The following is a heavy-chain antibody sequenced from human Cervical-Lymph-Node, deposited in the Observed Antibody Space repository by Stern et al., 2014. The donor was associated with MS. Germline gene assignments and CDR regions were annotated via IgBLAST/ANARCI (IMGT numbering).Heavy chain of an antibody. CDR3: ARVVSVPGRRDNWFDP. CDR1: GFTFSDYD. D-gene: IGHD6-19*01. Sequence: VHLVESGGGLVKPGGSLRLSCVASGFTFSDYDMSWVRQAPGKGLQWVSFIGARCGYTNYADSVKGRFTISRDNAKSSLYLQMDNLRAEDTAVYYCARVVSVPGRRDNWFDPWGQGTLVTVSS. J-gene: IGHJ5*02. V-gene: IGHV3-11*06. CDR2: IGARCGYT.